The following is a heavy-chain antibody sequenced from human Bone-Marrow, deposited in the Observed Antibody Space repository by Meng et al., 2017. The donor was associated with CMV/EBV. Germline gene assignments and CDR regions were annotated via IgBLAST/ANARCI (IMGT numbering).Heavy chain of an antibody. V-gene: IGHV1-18*01. CDR3: ARVPVYGGNKWFDP. CDR2: ISAYNGNT. J-gene: IGHJ5*02. Sequence: ASVKVSCKASGYTFTSYGISWVRQAPGQGLEWMGWISAYNGNTNYAQKLQGRVTMTTDTSTSTVYMELSSLRSEDTAVYYCARVPVYGGNKWFDPWGQGTLVTVSS. CDR1: GYTFTSYG. D-gene: IGHD2-15*01.